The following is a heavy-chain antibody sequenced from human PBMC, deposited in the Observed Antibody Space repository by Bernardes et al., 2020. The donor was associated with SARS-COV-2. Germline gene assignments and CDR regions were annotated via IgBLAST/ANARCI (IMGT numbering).Heavy chain of an antibody. CDR1: GFTFGEYA. V-gene: IGHV3-49*03. CDR2: IRTRGFGGTT. D-gene: IGHD3-10*01. Sequence: GSLRLSCTASGFTFGEYAMNWFRQAPGKGLEWIGIIRTRGFGGTTEYAASVRGRFSISRDDSKSVAYLQMNSLKTEDTAMYYCSRDLGGAYYTYFYYGMDVWGQGTTVTVSS. J-gene: IGHJ6*02. CDR3: SRDLGGAYYTYFYYGMDV.